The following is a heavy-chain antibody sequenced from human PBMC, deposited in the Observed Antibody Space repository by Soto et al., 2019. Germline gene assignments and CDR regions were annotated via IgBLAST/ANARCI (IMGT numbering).Heavy chain of an antibody. CDR1: GFPFSSYG. V-gene: IGHV3-33*01. CDR2: IWYDGSNK. D-gene: IGHD3-22*01. Sequence: GGSLRLSCAAAGFPFSSYGMHWVRPAPGKGLEWVAVIWYDGSNKYYADSVKGRYTISRDNSKNTLYLQLNSVTPEDTAVYYCARDSSGYSLIDYWGQGTLVTVSS. CDR3: ARDSSGYSLIDY. J-gene: IGHJ4*02.